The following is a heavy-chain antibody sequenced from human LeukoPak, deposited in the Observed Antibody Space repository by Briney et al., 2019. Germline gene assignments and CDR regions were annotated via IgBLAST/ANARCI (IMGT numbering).Heavy chain of an antibody. V-gene: IGHV4-61*02. CDR2: IYTSGST. CDR3: ASGELYCNSTSCNSNDAFDI. CDR1: GGSISSGSYY. Sequence: KPSETLSLTCTVSGGSISSGSYYWSWIRQPAGKGLEWIGRIYTSGSTNYNPSLKSRVTISVDTSKNQFSLKLSSVTAADTAVYYCASGELYCNSTSCNSNDAFDIWGQGTMVTVSS. D-gene: IGHD2-2*01. J-gene: IGHJ3*02.